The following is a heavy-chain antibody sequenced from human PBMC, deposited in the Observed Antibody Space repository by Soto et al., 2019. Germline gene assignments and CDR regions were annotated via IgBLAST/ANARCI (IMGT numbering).Heavy chain of an antibody. D-gene: IGHD2-21*02. CDR3: PRGAYCGCDCAFDI. CDR2: IIPIFGTA. Sequence: QVQLVQSGAEVKKPGFSVKVSCKASGGTFSSYAISWVRQAPGQGLEWMGGIIPIFGTANYAQKFQGSVTIPSDESARSAYRELGSLRSEDTAVYYCPRGAYCGCDCAFDIWGQGTMYPVSS. V-gene: IGHV1-69*01. J-gene: IGHJ3*02. CDR1: GGTFSSYA.